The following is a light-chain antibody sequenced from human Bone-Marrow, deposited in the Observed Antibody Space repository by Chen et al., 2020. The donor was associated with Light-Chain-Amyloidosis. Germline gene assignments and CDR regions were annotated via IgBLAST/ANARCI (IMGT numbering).Light chain of an antibody. V-gene: IGLV3-21*02. J-gene: IGLJ3*02. Sequence: SYVLTQPSSVSVAPGQTATIACGGNNIGSTSVHWYQQTPGQAPLLVVYDDSDRPSGIPERLSGSNCGNTATLTISRVEDGDEADYYCQVWDRRSDRPVFGGGTKLTVL. CDR2: DDS. CDR1: NIGSTS. CDR3: QVWDRRSDRPV.